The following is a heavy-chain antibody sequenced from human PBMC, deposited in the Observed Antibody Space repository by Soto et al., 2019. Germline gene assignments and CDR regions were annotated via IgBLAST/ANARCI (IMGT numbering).Heavy chain of an antibody. Sequence: QLQLQESGSGLVKPSQTLSLTCAVSGGSISSGGYSWSWIRQPPGKGLEWIGYIYHSGSTYYNPSLXXRXPRSVDRSKSQCSLKLSSVTAADTAVYYCAGAHGSGWGAFDIWGQGTMVTGSS. CDR2: IYHSGST. J-gene: IGHJ3*02. CDR3: AGAHGSGWGAFDI. D-gene: IGHD3-10*01. V-gene: IGHV4-30-2*01. CDR1: GGSISSGGYS.